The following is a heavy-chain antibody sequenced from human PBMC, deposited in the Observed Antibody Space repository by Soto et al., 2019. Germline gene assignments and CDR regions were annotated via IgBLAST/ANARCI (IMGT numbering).Heavy chain of an antibody. Sequence: GGSLRLSCAASGFTFSSYWMHWVRQAPGKGLVWVSRINSDGSRTSYADSAKGRFTISRDNAKNTVYLQMNSLRAEDTAVYYCARVHDYGSGSYSRPYYHFYYAMDVWGRGTTVTVSS. CDR3: ARVHDYGSGSYSRPYYHFYYAMDV. CDR2: INSDGSRT. V-gene: IGHV3-74*01. J-gene: IGHJ6*02. CDR1: GFTFSSYW. D-gene: IGHD3-10*01.